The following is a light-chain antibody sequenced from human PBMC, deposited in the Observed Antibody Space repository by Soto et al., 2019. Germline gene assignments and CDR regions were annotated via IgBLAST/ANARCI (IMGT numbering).Light chain of an antibody. V-gene: IGKV1-5*01. Sequence: DIQMTQSPSTLSASVGDRVTITCRASQSISSWLAWYQQKPGKAPKLLIYDASSLESGVPSRFSGSGSGTEFNLTISSLQPDDFATYYCQQYNSYPWTFGQGTKVAIK. CDR3: QQYNSYPWT. CDR2: DAS. CDR1: QSISSW. J-gene: IGKJ1*01.